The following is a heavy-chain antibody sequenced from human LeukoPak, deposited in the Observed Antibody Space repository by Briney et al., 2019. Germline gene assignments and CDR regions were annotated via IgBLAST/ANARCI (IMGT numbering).Heavy chain of an antibody. CDR2: IYYSGST. V-gene: IGHV4-31*03. J-gene: IGHJ5*02. Sequence: PSQTLSLTCTVSGGSISSGGYYWSWIRQHPGKGLEWIGYIYYSGSTYYNPSLKSRVTISVDTSKNQFSLKLSSVTAADTAVYYCARDNGSSRQGDDNWFDPWGQGTLVTVSS. CDR1: GGSISSGGYY. D-gene: IGHD6-6*01. CDR3: ARDNGSSRQGDDNWFDP.